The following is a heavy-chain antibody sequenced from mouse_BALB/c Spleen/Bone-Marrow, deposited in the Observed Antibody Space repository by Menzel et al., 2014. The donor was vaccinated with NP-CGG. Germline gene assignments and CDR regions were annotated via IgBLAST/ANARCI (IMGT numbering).Heavy chain of an antibody. Sequence: EVKLVESGGGLVKPGGSLKLSCAASGFTFSSYAMSWVRQSPEKRLEWVAEISSGGSYTYYPDTVTGRFTISRDNVKNTLYLEMSSLRSEDTAMYYCARDYYGSSYAMDYWGQGTSVTVSS. CDR3: ARDYYGSSYAMDY. J-gene: IGHJ4*01. D-gene: IGHD1-1*01. CDR1: GFTFSSYA. CDR2: ISSGGSYT. V-gene: IGHV5-9-4*01.